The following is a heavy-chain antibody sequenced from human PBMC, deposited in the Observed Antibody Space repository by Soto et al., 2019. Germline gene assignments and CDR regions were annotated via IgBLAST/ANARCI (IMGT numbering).Heavy chain of an antibody. CDR2: IIPILGIA. V-gene: IGHV1-69*02. CDR1: GGTFSSYT. CDR3: ARAHGGATYYFDY. Sequence: QVQLVQSGAEVKKPGSSVKVSCKASGGTFSSYTISWVRQAPGQGLGWMGRIIPILGIANYAQKFQGRVTITADKSTSTAYMELSSLRSEDTAVYYCARAHGGATYYFDYWGQGTLVTVSS. D-gene: IGHD1-26*01. J-gene: IGHJ4*02.